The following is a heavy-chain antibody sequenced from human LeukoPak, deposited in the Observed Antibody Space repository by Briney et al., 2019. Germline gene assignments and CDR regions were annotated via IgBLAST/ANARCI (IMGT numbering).Heavy chain of an antibody. CDR3: ARGKTDEELGDYDILTGYRNPDYYYYYMTS. CDR2: MNPNSGNT. J-gene: IGHJ6*03. D-gene: IGHD3-9*01. V-gene: IGHV1-8*03. Sequence: ASVKVSCKASGYTFTSYDINWVRQATGQGLEWMGWMNPNSGNTGYAQKFQGRVTITRNTSISTAYMELSSLRSEDTAVYYCARGKTDEELGDYDILTGYRNPDYYYYYMTSGAKGPRSPSP. CDR1: GYTFTSYD.